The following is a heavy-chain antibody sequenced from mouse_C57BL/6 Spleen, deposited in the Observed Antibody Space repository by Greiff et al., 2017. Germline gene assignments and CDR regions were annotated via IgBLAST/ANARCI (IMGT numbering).Heavy chain of an antibody. D-gene: IGHD2-5*01. V-gene: IGHV1-15*01. CDR2: IDPETGGT. J-gene: IGHJ2*01. CDR3: TRKGSNYDPYYFDY. CDR1: GYTFTDYE. Sequence: VKLMESGAELVRPGASVTLSCKASGYTFTDYEMHWVKQTPVHGLEWIGAIDPETGGTAYNQKFKGKAILTADKSSSTAYMELRSLTSEDSAVYYCTRKGSNYDPYYFDYWGQGTTLTVSS.